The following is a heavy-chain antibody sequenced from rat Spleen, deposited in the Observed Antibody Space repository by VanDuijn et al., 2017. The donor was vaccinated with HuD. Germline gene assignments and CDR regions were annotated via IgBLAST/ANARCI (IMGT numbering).Heavy chain of an antibody. Sequence: QVQLQQSGAELAKPGSSVKISCKASGYTFTSYYVSWIKQTTGQGLEYIGYINAESGITNYNEKFKGKATLTVDKSSSTAFMQLSGLTPDDSAVYYCARPQPTTDYYYVLDAWGQGTSVTVSS. J-gene: IGHJ4*01. CDR1: GYTFTSYY. D-gene: IGHD1-6*01. CDR2: INAESGIT. V-gene: IGHV1-43*01. CDR3: ARPQPTTDYYYVLDA.